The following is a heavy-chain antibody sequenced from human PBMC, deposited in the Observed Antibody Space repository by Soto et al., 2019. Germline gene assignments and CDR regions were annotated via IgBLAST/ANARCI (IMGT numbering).Heavy chain of an antibody. V-gene: IGHV5-51*01. CDR2: IYPDDSDA. CDR1: GYSFRSYW. D-gene: IGHD3-22*01. CDR3: VRQLDYYESSGRSGDY. J-gene: IGHJ4*02. Sequence: PGESWKISCQASGYSFRSYWIGWVRQMPGKGLEWMGIIYPDDSDARYSPSFEGHVTISVDKSMRSAYWQASSLKASDTAMYYCVRQLDYYESSGRSGDYWGQGTPVTFSS.